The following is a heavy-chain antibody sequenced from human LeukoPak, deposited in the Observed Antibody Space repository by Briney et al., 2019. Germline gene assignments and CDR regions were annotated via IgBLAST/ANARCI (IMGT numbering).Heavy chain of an antibody. CDR2: ISDSGGRT. J-gene: IGHJ4*02. D-gene: IGHD3-22*01. V-gene: IGHV3-23*01. Sequence: GGSLRLSCAVSGVTLSNYGMSWVRQAPGKGREWVAGISDSGGRTNYADSVKGRFTISRDNPKNTLYLQMNSLRAEDTAVYFCAKRGVVIRVILVGFHKEAYYFDSWGQGALVTVSS. CDR3: AKRGVVIRVILVGFHKEAYYFDS. CDR1: GVTLSNYG.